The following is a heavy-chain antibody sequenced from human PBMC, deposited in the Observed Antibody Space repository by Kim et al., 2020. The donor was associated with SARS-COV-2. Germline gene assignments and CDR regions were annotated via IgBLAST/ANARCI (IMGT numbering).Heavy chain of an antibody. Sequence: GKGLEWGAVIWYDGSQKYYADSVKGRFTISRDNSKNTLYLQMNSLRAEDTAGYYCARDRAVGESFDYWGQGTLVTVSS. CDR2: IWYDGSQK. J-gene: IGHJ4*02. CDR3: ARDRAVGESFDY. V-gene: IGHV3-33*01.